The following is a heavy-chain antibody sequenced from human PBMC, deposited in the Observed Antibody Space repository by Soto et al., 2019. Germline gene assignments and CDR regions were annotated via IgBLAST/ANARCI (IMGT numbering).Heavy chain of an antibody. CDR2: ISAYNGNT. J-gene: IGHJ4*02. CDR1: GYTFTSYA. Sequence: QVQLVQSGAEVKKPGASVKVSCKASGYTFTSYAISWVRQAPGQGLEWMGWISAYNGNTNYAQKHQDILTMTTDSSTSTPSLSLWTLRSDHSAVYYCARDIPGTAAACKSEYWGQGTLVTVSS. CDR3: ARDIPGTAAACKSEY. V-gene: IGHV1-18*01. D-gene: IGHD6-13*01.